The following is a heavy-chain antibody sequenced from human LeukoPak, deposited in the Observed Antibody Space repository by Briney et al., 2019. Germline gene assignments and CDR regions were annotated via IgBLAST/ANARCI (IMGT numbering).Heavy chain of an antibody. Sequence: SETLSLTCTVAGGSVSSGNYYWSWIRQPPGKGPEWIGFIYYSGSTNYNLSLKSRVTISVDTSKNHFSLQLSSVTAADTAVYYCARALYSYGHFDYWGQGTLVTVSS. J-gene: IGHJ4*02. D-gene: IGHD5-18*01. CDR1: GGSVSSGNYY. CDR3: ARALYSYGHFDY. V-gene: IGHV4-61*03. CDR2: IYYSGST.